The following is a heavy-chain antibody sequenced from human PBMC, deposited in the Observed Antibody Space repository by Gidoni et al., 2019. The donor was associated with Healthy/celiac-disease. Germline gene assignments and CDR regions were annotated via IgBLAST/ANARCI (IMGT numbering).Heavy chain of an antibody. J-gene: IGHJ4*03. CDR1: GFTFDDYA. V-gene: IGHV3-9*01. Sequence: EVQLVESGGGVVQPGRSRRLSCAAWGFTFDDYAMLWVRQAPGKGLECVSGDSWNLGSRGYADSVNGRFTISRANAKNSLYQQMNRLRAEDTVLSCCAKSCGWCMFLGYLGQGTLVTVSS. D-gene: IGHD6-19*01. CDR2: DSWNLGSR. CDR3: AKSCGWCMFLGY.